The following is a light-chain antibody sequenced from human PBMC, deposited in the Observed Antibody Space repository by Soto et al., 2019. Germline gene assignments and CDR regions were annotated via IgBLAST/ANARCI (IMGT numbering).Light chain of an antibody. J-gene: IGKJ5*01. CDR3: QQRSNWLIT. CDR1: QNIRYY. Sequence: EIVYTHAPATLTLSPGERATLTCRVSQNIRYYLAWYQQNPGQAPRLLIHDASNRATGIPARFSGSGSGTDFTLTISNLESEDFAVYYCQQRSNWLITFGQGTRLGI. V-gene: IGKV3-11*01. CDR2: DAS.